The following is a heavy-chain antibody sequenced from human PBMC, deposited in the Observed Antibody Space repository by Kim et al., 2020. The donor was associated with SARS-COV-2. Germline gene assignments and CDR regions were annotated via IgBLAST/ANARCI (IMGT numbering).Heavy chain of an antibody. J-gene: IGHJ1*01. D-gene: IGHD2-15*01. CDR1: GFSVSTNY. CDR2: IYSGGST. V-gene: IGHV3-66*04. CDR3: ARPGYCSGGSCYSVYFQH. Sequence: GGSLRLSCAASGFSVSTNYMNWVRQAPGKGLEWVSVIYSGGSTYYADSVKGRFTISRDNSKNTLYLQMNSLRVEDTAVYYCARPGYCSGGSCYSVYFQHWGQGTLVTVSS.